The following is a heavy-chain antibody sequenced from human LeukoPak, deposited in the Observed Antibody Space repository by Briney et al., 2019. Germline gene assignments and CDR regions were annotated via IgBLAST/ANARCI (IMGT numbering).Heavy chain of an antibody. D-gene: IGHD3-22*01. CDR1: GGSISSSSYY. CDR2: IYYSGST. CDR3: ARDHRIYYYDSSGYYWFDY. Sequence: SETLSLTRTVSGGSISSSSYYWGWIRQPPGKGLEWIGSIYYSGSTYYNPSLKSRVTISVDTSKNQFSLKLSSVTAADTAVYYCARDHRIYYYDSSGYYWFDYWGQGTLVTVSS. J-gene: IGHJ4*02. V-gene: IGHV4-39*07.